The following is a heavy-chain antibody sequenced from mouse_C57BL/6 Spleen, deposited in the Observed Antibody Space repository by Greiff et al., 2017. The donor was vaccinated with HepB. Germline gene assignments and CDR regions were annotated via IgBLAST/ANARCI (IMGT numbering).Heavy chain of an antibody. CDR1: GFTFSNYW. CDR3: TGGYYGSRFDY. J-gene: IGHJ2*01. Sequence: EVHLVESGGGLVQPGGSMKLSCVASGFTFSNYWMNWVRQSPEKGLEWVAQIRLKSDNYATHYAESVKGRFTFSRDDSKSSVYLQMNNLRAEDTGIYYCTGGYYGSRFDYWGQGTTLTVSS. V-gene: IGHV6-3*01. CDR2: IRLKSDNYAT. D-gene: IGHD1-1*01.